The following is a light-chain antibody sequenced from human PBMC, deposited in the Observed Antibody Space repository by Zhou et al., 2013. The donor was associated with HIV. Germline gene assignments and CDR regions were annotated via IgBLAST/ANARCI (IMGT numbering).Light chain of an antibody. CDR3: QQYGASPPT. Sequence: LTQSPGTLSLSPGERATLSCGASQSVYSNLAWYQQKPGQAPRLLMFRASDRATGIPDRFSGSGSGTDFTLAISRLEPEDFAVYYCQQYGASPPTFGQGTKLEIK. CDR2: RAS. J-gene: IGKJ2*01. CDR1: QSVYSN. V-gene: IGKV3-20*01.